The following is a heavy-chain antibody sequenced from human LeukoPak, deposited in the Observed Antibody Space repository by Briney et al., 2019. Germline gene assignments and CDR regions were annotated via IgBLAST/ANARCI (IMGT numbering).Heavy chain of an antibody. Sequence: GGSLRLSCAASGFTFGSYAMHWVRQAPGKGLEWVAVISYDGSNKYYADSVKGRFTISRDNSKNTLYLQMNSLRAEDTAVYYCAKLTHDGYASGWYLIVDYFDYWGQGTLVTVSS. CDR1: GFTFGSYA. CDR2: ISYDGSNK. V-gene: IGHV3-30-3*02. D-gene: IGHD6-19*01. CDR3: AKLTHDGYASGWYLIVDYFDY. J-gene: IGHJ4*02.